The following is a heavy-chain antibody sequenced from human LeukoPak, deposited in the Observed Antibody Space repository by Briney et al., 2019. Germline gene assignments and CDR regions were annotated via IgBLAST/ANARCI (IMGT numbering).Heavy chain of an antibody. D-gene: IGHD6-19*01. J-gene: IGHJ4*02. V-gene: IGHV3-30*18. CDR1: GFTFSSYG. CDR2: ISYDGSNK. CDR3: AKGSSSGLYYLDD. Sequence: GGSLRLSCAASGFTFSSYGMHWVRQAPDKGLEWVAGISYDGSNKYYADSVKGRFTISRDNSKNTLSLQMNTLRAEDTAVYYCAKGSSSGLYYLDDWGQGALVTVSS.